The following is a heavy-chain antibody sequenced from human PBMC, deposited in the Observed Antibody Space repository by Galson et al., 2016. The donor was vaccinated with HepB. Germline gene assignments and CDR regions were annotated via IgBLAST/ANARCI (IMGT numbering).Heavy chain of an antibody. D-gene: IGHD3-3*01. CDR2: IHYNGNT. V-gene: IGHV4-59*01. CDR1: GASLRSYF. CDR3: ARDSSPTRYYE. Sequence: LSLTCSVSGASLRSYFWSWIRQSPGKGLEWIGTIHYNGNTNYNPSLKSRVTISIDTSKSHFSLTLSSVTAADTAVYYCARDSSPTRYYEWGQGILVTASS. J-gene: IGHJ4*02.